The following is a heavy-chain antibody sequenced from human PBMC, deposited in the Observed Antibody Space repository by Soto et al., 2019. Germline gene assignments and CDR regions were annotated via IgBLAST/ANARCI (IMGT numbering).Heavy chain of an antibody. V-gene: IGHV3-21*01. D-gene: IGHD6-19*01. J-gene: IGHJ4*02. CDR1: GFTFSSYS. Sequence: EVQLVESGGSLVKPGGSVRLSCAASGFTFSSYSMNWVRQAPGKGLEWVSSISSSSSYIYYADSVKGRFTISRDNAKNSLYLQMNSLRAEDTAVYYCARVLAVAGLYYFDYWGQGTLVTVSS. CDR3: ARVLAVAGLYYFDY. CDR2: ISSSSSYI.